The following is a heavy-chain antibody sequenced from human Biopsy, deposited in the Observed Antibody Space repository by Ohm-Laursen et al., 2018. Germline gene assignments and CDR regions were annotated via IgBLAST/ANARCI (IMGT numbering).Heavy chain of an antibody. Sequence: SVKVSCKASGGSFSDYGLSWVRQAPGRGLEWMGRVIPISNTANYAQNFQDRLTITADRSTDTAYMELNSLRSEDTAVYFCATLTEDYGTSPDSWGQGTLVVVSS. J-gene: IGHJ4*02. CDR3: ATLTEDYGTSPDS. V-gene: IGHV1-69*06. D-gene: IGHD4-17*01. CDR1: GGSFSDYG. CDR2: VIPISNTA.